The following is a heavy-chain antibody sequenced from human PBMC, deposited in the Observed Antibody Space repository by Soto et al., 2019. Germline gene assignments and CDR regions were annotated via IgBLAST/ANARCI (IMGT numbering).Heavy chain of an antibody. CDR2: ISSRNNDM. J-gene: IGHJ5*02. CDR3: ARAVNGGFCGA. Sequence: EVQLVESGGGLVKPGGSLRLSCAASGFTFSSYSMNWVRQAPGKGLEWVSTISSRNNDMYYVDSVKGRFTISRDNARKSVYLQMNRLRDDDTDVYYSARAVNGGFCGAWGQGTVVTVSS. V-gene: IGHV3-21*01. CDR1: GFTFSSYS. D-gene: IGHD2-21*01.